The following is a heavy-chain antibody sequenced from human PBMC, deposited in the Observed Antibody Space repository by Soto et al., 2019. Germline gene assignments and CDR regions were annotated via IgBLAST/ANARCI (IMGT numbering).Heavy chain of an antibody. CDR1: GFTVSSNY. CDR3: ASRAYGDLTYYYYYYGMDV. J-gene: IGHJ6*02. CDR2: IYSGGST. Sequence: GYLRLSCAASGFTVSSNYMSWVRQAPGKGLEWVSVIYSGGSTYYADSVKGRFTISRDNSKNTLYLQMNSLRAEDTAVYYCASRAYGDLTYYYYYYGMDVWGQGTTVTVSS. V-gene: IGHV3-53*01. D-gene: IGHD4-17*01.